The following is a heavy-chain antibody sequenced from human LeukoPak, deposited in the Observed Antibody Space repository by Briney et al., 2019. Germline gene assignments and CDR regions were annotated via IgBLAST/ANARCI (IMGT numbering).Heavy chain of an antibody. Sequence: PGGSLRLSCAASGFTVSSSYMSWVRQAPGKGLEWVSVIYSGGSTYYADSVKGRFTISRHNSKNTLYLQMNSLRAEDTAVYYCARLYSSSWYGYFQHWGQGTLVTVSS. V-gene: IGHV3-53*04. J-gene: IGHJ1*01. CDR3: ARLYSSSWYGYFQH. CDR2: IYSGGST. D-gene: IGHD6-13*01. CDR1: GFTVSSSY.